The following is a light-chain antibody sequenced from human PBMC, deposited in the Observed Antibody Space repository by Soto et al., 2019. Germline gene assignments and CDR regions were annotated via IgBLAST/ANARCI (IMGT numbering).Light chain of an antibody. J-gene: IGKJ1*01. CDR1: QNIYSN. V-gene: IGKV3-15*01. CDR3: LQYHNLWA. Sequence: IWRTQCPATRSVSPGERVTLSCRASQNIYSNIAWYQQRPGQAPRLLIYRASTRATGVPARFSGSGSGTDFTLTISSLQSEDFTVYSCLQYHNLWAFGHGSKVDIK. CDR2: RAS.